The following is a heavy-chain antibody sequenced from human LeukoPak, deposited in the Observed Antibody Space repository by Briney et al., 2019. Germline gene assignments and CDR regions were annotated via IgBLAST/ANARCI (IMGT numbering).Heavy chain of an antibody. Sequence: SETLSLTCAVYGGSFSGYYWSWIRQPPGKGLEWIGEINHSGSTNYNPSLKSRVTKSVDTSKNQFSLKLSSVTAADTAVYYCAAAAGTMHWGQGTLVTVSS. D-gene: IGHD6-13*01. CDR1: GGSFSGYY. CDR2: INHSGST. V-gene: IGHV4-34*01. CDR3: AAAAGTMH. J-gene: IGHJ4*02.